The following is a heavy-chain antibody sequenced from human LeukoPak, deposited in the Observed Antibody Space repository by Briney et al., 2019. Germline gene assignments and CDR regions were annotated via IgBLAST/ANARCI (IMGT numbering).Heavy chain of an antibody. Sequence: SETLSLTCTIFGAPTSDYYWSRVRQPPGKGLEWIGYIHHTGSFDYNPSLNSRATISLDTSKNQFSLKLTSVTAADTAVYYCTRGHWALDCWGQGPLVTVSS. CDR1: GAPTSDYY. CDR2: IHHTGSF. J-gene: IGHJ4*02. V-gene: IGHV4-59*01. CDR3: TRGHWALDC. D-gene: IGHD3-16*01.